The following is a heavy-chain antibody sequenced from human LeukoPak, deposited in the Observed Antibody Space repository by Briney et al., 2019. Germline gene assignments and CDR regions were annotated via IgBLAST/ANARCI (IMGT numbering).Heavy chain of an antibody. CDR1: GYSFNTYW. Sequence: GESLKISCKGSGYSFNTYWIGWVRQMPGKGLEWMGIIYPGDSDTGYSPSFQGQVTISADKSINTAFLQWSSLRASDTAMYYCARHPSKYYYGSDHYYYYYGMDVWGQGTTVTVSS. CDR3: ARHPSKYYYGSDHYYYYYGMDV. J-gene: IGHJ6*02. D-gene: IGHD3-10*01. V-gene: IGHV5-51*01. CDR2: IYPGDSDT.